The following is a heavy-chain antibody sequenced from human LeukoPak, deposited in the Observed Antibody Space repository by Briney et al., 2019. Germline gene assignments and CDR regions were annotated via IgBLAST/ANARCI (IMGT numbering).Heavy chain of an antibody. CDR1: GGSFSGDF. CDR3: GRGRKYTSGYRVTELGSGYSGS. Sequence: SETLSLTCAVYGGSFSGDFWSWIRQSPGGVLEWIGEINQGVSTTYNPSLQSRVTTSVDTSTNQISLKMISVTAADTAIYYCGRGRKYTSGYRVTELGSGYSGSWGQGTLGTVSS. D-gene: IGHD5-18*01. V-gene: IGHV4-34*01. J-gene: IGHJ5*02. CDR2: INQGVST.